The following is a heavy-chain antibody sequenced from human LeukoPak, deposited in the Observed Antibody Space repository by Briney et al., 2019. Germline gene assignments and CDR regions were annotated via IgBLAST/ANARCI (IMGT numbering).Heavy chain of an antibody. D-gene: IGHD4-11*01. CDR2: INPNSGGT. CDR3: ARWMATVTTPDY. V-gene: IGHV1-2*02. J-gene: IGHJ4*02. CDR1: GYTFNGFY. Sequence: ASVKVSCKASGYTFNGFYLHWVRQAPGRRLEWMGWINPNSGGTNYAQKFQGRVTMTRDTSISTAYMELSGLRSDDTAVYYCARWMATVTTPDYWGQGTLVTVSS.